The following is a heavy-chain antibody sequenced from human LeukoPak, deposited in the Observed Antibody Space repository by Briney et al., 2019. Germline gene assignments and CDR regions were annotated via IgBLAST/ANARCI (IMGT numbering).Heavy chain of an antibody. D-gene: IGHD5-18*01. V-gene: IGHV3-21*01. J-gene: IGHJ4*02. CDR3: AREESGYSYGLDY. CDR2: ISSSSGYI. CDR1: GFTFSSYS. Sequence: GGSLRLSCAASGFTFSSYSMNWVRQAPGKGLEWVSSISSSSGYIYYADSVKGRFTISRDNAKNSLYLQMNSLRAEDTAVYYCAREESGYSYGLDYWGQGTLVTVSS.